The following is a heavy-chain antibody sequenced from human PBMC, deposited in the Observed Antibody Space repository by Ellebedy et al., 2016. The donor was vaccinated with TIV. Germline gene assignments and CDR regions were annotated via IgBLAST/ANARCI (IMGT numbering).Heavy chain of an antibody. CDR1: GGTFSSYA. D-gene: IGHD3-10*01. J-gene: IGHJ6*02. CDR3: ARPHKGLYGSGSYYSSYYYGMDV. V-gene: IGHV1-69*13. CDR2: IIPIFGTA. Sequence: AASVKVSCKASGGTFSSYAISWVRQAPGQGLEWMGGIIPIFGTANYAQKFQGRVTITADESTSTAYMELSSLRSEDTAVYYCARPHKGLYGSGSYYSSYYYGMDVWGQGTTVTVSS.